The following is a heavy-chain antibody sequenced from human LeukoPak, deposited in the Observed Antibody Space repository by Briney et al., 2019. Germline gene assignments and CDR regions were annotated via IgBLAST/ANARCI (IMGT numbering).Heavy chain of an antibody. J-gene: IGHJ5*02. CDR3: ARPMYNSWDRFDP. CDR2: IYFNGGST. CDR1: GGSITNTISY. D-gene: IGHD2/OR15-2a*01. Sequence: SETLSLTRTVSGGSITNTISYWAWMRQSPGKGLEWIGSIYFNGGSTYYNPSLKTRATLLLDTSSNQFSLNLRSVTAADTGVYYCARPMYNSWDRFDPWGQGTQVTVSS. V-gene: IGHV4-39*01.